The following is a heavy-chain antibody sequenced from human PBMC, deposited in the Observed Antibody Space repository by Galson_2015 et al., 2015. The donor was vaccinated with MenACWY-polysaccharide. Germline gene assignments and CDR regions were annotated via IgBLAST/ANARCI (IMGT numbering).Heavy chain of an antibody. CDR1: GSTFSSYA. D-gene: IGHD6-13*01. Sequence: SLRLSCAASGSTFSSYAMSWVRLAPGKGLEWVSTITGSGDSTFYADSVKGRFTISRDNSKNTLYLQMNSLRAEDTALYYCAKGAAASAYYYFDYWGQGTLVTVSS. CDR2: ITGSGDST. CDR3: AKGAAASAYYYFDY. J-gene: IGHJ4*02. V-gene: IGHV3-23*01.